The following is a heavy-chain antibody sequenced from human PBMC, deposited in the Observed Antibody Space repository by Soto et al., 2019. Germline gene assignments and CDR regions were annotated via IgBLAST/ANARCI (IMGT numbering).Heavy chain of an antibody. CDR2: ISWNSGTV. CDR3: AKGGGRYYYYMGV. V-gene: IGHV3-9*01. CDR1: GFTVDDYA. D-gene: IGHD3-16*01. J-gene: IGHJ6*03. Sequence: EVQLVEAGGGLVQPGRSLRLSCGASGFTVDDYAMHWVRQAPGKGLEWVSGISWNSGTVAYADSVKGRFTISRDNAKNSLYLQMNSLGSEDTALYYCAKGGGRYYYYMGVWGKGTTVTVSS.